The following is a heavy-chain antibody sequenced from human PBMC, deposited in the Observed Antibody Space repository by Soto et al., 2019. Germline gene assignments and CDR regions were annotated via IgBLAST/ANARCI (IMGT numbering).Heavy chain of an antibody. J-gene: IGHJ4*02. CDR2: INRSGGT. V-gene: IGHV4-34*01. CDR3: ARGPYSRGVGATNPSH. Sequence: SETLSLTCAVYGGSFSDDYWTWIRQPPGRGLEWIGEINRSGGTIYNPSLESRVTISADTSKNQFSLKLTSVTAADTVVYYCARGPYSRGVGATNPSHWGQGTLVTVS. D-gene: IGHD1-26*01. CDR1: GGSFSDDY.